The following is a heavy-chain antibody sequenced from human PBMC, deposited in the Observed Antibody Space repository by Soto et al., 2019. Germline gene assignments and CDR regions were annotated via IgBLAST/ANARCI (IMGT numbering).Heavy chain of an antibody. CDR1: GFTFSSYS. Sequence: EVQLVESGGGLVKPGGSLRLSCAASGFTFSSYSMNWVHQAPGKGREWVSSISSSSSYIYYADSVKGRFTISRDNAKNSLYLQMNSLRAEDTAVYYCARDPITMVRGAPTHNWFDPWGQGTLVTVSS. CDR2: ISSSSSYI. CDR3: ARDPITMVRGAPTHNWFDP. D-gene: IGHD3-10*01. V-gene: IGHV3-21*01. J-gene: IGHJ5*02.